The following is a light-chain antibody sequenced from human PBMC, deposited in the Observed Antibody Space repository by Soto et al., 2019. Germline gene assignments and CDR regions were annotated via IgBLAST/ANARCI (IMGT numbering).Light chain of an antibody. CDR2: GVT. V-gene: IGLV2-14*01. CDR3: SSFTTSYFYV. Sequence: QSALAQPASVSGSPGQSITISCTGSGSDIGAYNYVSWYQQHPGKAPKLLIHGVTRRPSGVSSRFSASKSAYTASPTISGLQAEDEANYYCSSFTTSYFYVFGPGTKVA. J-gene: IGLJ1*01. CDR1: GSDIGAYNY.